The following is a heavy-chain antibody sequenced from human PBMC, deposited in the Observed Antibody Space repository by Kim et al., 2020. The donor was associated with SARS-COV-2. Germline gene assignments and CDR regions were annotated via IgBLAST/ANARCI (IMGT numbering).Heavy chain of an antibody. J-gene: IGHJ5*02. CDR3: ARIDSSGPYNWFDP. Sequence: ASVKVSCKASGYTFTSYAMHWVRQAPGQRLEWMGWINAGNGNTKYSQKFQGRVTITRDTSASTAYMELSSLRSEDTAVYYCARIDSSGPYNWFDPWGQGTLVTVSS. V-gene: IGHV1-3*01. CDR1: GYTFTSYA. D-gene: IGHD3-22*01. CDR2: INAGNGNT.